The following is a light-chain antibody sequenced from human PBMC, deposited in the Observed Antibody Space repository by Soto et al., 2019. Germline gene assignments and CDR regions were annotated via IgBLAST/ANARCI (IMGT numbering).Light chain of an antibody. Sequence: AIQLTPSPSSLSASVGDRVTISCRASQDISTHLAWFAQKPGRAPQLLIYAASTLHSGVPSRFSGSGSGTDFTLTISSLQPEDFATYYCLQDYNYPWTFGQGTKGDIK. J-gene: IGKJ1*01. CDR1: QDISTH. CDR2: AAS. V-gene: IGKV1-6*01. CDR3: LQDYNYPWT.